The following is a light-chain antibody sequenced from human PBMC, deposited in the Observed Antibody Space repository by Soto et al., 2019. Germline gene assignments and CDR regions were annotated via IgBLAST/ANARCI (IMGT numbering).Light chain of an antibody. CDR3: ISYAGSNKPA. J-gene: IGLJ2*01. CDR2: DVN. V-gene: IGLV2-8*01. Sequence: QSALTQPPSASGSPGQSVAISCSGTSSDVGGYNYVSWYQQHPGKAPKLMIYDVNKRPSGVPDRFSGSESGNTASLTVSGLQAEEEADYYCISYAGSNKPAFGGGTKLTVL. CDR1: SSDVGGYNY.